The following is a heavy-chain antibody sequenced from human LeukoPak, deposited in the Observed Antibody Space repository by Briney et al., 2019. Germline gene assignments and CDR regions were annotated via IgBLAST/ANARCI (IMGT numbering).Heavy chain of an antibody. D-gene: IGHD2-15*01. Sequence: ASVKVSCKVSGYTLTELSMHWVRQAPGKGLEWMGGFDPEDGETIYAQKFQGRVTMTEDTSTDTAYMELSSLRSEDTAVYYCATGSCSGGSCYSSPEWAFDIWGQGTMVTVSS. CDR1: GYTLTELS. CDR2: FDPEDGET. CDR3: ATGSCSGGSCYSSPEWAFDI. V-gene: IGHV1-24*01. J-gene: IGHJ3*02.